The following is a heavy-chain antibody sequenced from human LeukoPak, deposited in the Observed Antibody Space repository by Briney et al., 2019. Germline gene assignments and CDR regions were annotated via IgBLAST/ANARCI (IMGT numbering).Heavy chain of an antibody. V-gene: IGHV3-21*01. J-gene: IGHJ4*02. CDR1: GFTFSSYS. Sequence: GGSLRLTCAGSGFTFSSYSMNWVRQAPGKGLEWVSCISSSSSYIYYADSVKGRFTISRDNAKNSLYLQMNSLRAEDTAVYYCATSPVYSYGHPYYFDYWGQGTLVTVSS. D-gene: IGHD5-18*01. CDR2: ISSSSSYI. CDR3: ATSPVYSYGHPYYFDY.